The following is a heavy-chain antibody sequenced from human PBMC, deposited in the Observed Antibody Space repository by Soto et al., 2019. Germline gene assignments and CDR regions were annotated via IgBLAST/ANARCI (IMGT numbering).Heavy chain of an antibody. CDR3: ATELWSSFGS. J-gene: IGHJ4*02. CDR2: INRDGGET. Sequence: GXLSLSFVSSGVXLDWVIWVRQAPGKGPELLVNINRDGGETHYVDSVRGRFTVSRDKAKNALFLQMNSLRVGDTAVYYCATELWSSFGSWGQGTLGTVS. CDR1: GVXLDW. V-gene: IGHV3-7*01. D-gene: IGHD5-18*01.